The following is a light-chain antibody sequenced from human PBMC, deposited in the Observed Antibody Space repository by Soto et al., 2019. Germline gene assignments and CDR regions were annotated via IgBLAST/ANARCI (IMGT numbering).Light chain of an antibody. V-gene: IGKV3-20*01. J-gene: IGKJ1*01. CDR3: QRYSGSPART. CDR2: GTS. Sequence: EVVLTQSPGTLSLSPGERATLYCRTSQTIVSTYLAWYQQKAGQAPRLLMYGTSRRATGIPDWFSGSGSGTDFTLTISSVEPEDFAIYYCQRYSGSPARTFGQGIKVEIK. CDR1: QTIVSTY.